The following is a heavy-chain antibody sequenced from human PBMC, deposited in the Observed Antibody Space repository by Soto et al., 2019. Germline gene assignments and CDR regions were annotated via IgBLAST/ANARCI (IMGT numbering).Heavy chain of an antibody. V-gene: IGHV5-51*01. CDR3: ARGNVWDTAMPTPIYYDYSIDV. CDR2: IYPGDSDT. Sequence: GASVKISCKGSGYSFTSYWIRWVRQIPGKDLEWMGIIYPGDSDTRYSPSVHGQVTVSADKSISTAFLPSSSRKAPATALSHCARGNVWDTAMPTPIYYDYSIDVWDQRTTVTVSS. J-gene: IGHJ6*02. CDR1: GYSFTSYW. D-gene: IGHD5-18*01.